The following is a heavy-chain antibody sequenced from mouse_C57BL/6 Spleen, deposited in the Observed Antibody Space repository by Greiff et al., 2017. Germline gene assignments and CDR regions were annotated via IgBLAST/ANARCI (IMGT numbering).Heavy chain of an antibody. CDR3: AKMGDYAGAWFAY. J-gene: IGHJ3*01. D-gene: IGHD2-4*01. Sequence: VQLVESGPGLVQPSPSLSITCTASGFSLTSYGVHWVRQSPGKGLEWLGVIWRGGSTAYNAAFMSRLSITKDNSKSQVFFKMNSLQADDAAIYYCAKMGDYAGAWFAYWGQGTLVTVSA. CDR1: GFSLTSYG. V-gene: IGHV2-5*01. CDR2: IWRGGST.